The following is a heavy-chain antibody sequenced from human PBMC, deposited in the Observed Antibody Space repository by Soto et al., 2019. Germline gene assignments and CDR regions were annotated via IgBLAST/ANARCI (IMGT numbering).Heavy chain of an antibody. Sequence: PGGSLRLSCEASGLTFSRYWMTWVRQAPGRGLEWVANIKQDGSEKYYADSVKGRFTISRDNSKKSLHLQMNSLRAEDTAVYHCARGGGIFDYWGQRTPVTVSS. D-gene: IGHD3-16*01. J-gene: IGHJ4*02. V-gene: IGHV3-7*03. CDR1: GLTFSRYW. CDR2: IKQDGSEK. CDR3: ARGGGIFDY.